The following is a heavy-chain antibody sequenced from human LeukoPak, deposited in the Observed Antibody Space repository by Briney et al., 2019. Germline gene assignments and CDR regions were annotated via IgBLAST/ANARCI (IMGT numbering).Heavy chain of an antibody. D-gene: IGHD3-22*01. CDR1: GFTSSSYW. Sequence: GGSLRLSCAASGFTSSSYWMSWVRQAPGKGLVWVANIKQDGSEKYYVDSVKGRFTISRDNAKNSLYLQMNSLRAEDTAVYYCARDINYYDSSGYSSRCFDPWGQGTLVTVSS. CDR3: ARDINYYDSSGYSSRCFDP. CDR2: IKQDGSEK. J-gene: IGHJ5*02. V-gene: IGHV3-7*01.